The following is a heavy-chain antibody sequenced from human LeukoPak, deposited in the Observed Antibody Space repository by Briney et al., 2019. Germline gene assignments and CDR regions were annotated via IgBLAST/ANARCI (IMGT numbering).Heavy chain of an antibody. CDR2: ISYDGSNE. J-gene: IGHJ6*03. Sequence: GGSLRLSCAASGFTFSSYVMHWVRQAPGKGLEWVAIISYDGSNEYYADSVKGRFTISRDNAKNSLYLQMNSLRAEDTALYYCARVRAAAGRSTVPGGYYMDVWGEGTTVTVSS. D-gene: IGHD6-13*01. CDR3: ARVRAAAGRSTVPGGYYMDV. CDR1: GFTFSSYV. V-gene: IGHV3-30*04.